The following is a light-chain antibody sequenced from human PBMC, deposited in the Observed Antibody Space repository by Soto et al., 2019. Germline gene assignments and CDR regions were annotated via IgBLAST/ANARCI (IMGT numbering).Light chain of an antibody. V-gene: IGLV2-14*03. CDR1: SSDIGAYEH. Sequence: QSALTQPSSMSGSPGQSITISCTGTSSDIGAYEHVSWYQQRPGRAPKVLIYDVRIRASEVSNRFSGSKSGDTASLTISGLQAEYEAVYYCASKTTSSTVLFGGGTKLTVL. CDR2: DVR. J-gene: IGLJ2*01. CDR3: ASKTTSSTVL.